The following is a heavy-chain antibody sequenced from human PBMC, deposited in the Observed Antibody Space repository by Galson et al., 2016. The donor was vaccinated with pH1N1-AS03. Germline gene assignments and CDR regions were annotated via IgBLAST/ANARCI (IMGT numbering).Heavy chain of an antibody. D-gene: IGHD4-17*01. V-gene: IGHV2-70*04. CDR1: GFSLTTAPMR. J-gene: IGHJ4*02. CDR3: ARAPYGDYDFDY. CDR2: IDWDDDK. Sequence: PALVKPTQTLTLTCTFSGFSLTTAPMRVSWIRQPPGKALEWLARIDWDDDKFYSASLKTRLTISKDTSKNQVVLTMTNMDPVDTATYYCARAPYGDYDFDYWGQGTLVTVSA.